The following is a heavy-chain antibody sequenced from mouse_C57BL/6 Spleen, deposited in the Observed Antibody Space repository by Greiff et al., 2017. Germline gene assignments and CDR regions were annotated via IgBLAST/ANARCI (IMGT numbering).Heavy chain of an antibody. J-gene: IGHJ2*01. V-gene: IGHV3-6*01. Sequence: DVKLQESGPGLVKPSQSLSLTCSVTGYSITSGYYWNWIRQFPGNKLEWMGYISYDGSNNYNPSLKNRISITRDTSKNHFFLKLNSVTTEDTATYYCARKDYSYYFDYWGQGTTLTVSS. CDR1: GYSITSGYY. D-gene: IGHD1-1*02. CDR3: ARKDYSYYFDY. CDR2: ISYDGSN.